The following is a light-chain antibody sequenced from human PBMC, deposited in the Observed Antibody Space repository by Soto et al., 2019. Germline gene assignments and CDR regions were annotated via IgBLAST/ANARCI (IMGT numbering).Light chain of an antibody. Sequence: EIVLTQSPATLTLSPGERATLSCRASQSVSSFLAWSQQKPGQAPRLLIYDTSNKATGIRARFSGSGSGTDFTLTISSLEPADCAVYYGHPRSGCPLPLGGGTRVEIK. CDR1: QSVSSF. J-gene: IGKJ4*01. CDR2: DTS. V-gene: IGKV3-11*01. CDR3: HPRSGCPLP.